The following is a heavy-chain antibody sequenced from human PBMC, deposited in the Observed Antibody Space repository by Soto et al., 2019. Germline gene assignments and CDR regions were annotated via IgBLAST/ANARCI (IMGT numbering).Heavy chain of an antibody. CDR2: IHHNGDT. V-gene: IGHV4-4*02. J-gene: IGHJ3*02. D-gene: IGHD2-2*01. Sequence: SETLSLTCAVFGDSMNTNNWWSWVRQTPGKGLEWIGEIHHNGDTTYSPSLKSRVTMSLDKSKYQFSLRLTSVTAADTAVYYCARERTYQLSGDDTLDIWGLGTMVTVSS. CDR1: GDSMNTNNW. CDR3: ARERTYQLSGDDTLDI.